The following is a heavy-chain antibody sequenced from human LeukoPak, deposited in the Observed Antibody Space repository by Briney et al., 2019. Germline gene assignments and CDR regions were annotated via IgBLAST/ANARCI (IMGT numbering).Heavy chain of an antibody. CDR2: ISSSSSTI. J-gene: IGHJ4*02. CDR3: ASSGGGFYSGWYRVNFDY. V-gene: IGHV3-48*04. D-gene: IGHD6-19*01. CDR1: GFTFSSNG. Sequence: PGGSLRLSCAASGFTFSSNGMNWVRQAPGKGLEWVSYISSSSSTIYYADSVKGRFTISRDNAKNSLYLQMNSLRAEDTAVYYCASSGGGFYSGWYRVNFDYWSQGTLVTVSS.